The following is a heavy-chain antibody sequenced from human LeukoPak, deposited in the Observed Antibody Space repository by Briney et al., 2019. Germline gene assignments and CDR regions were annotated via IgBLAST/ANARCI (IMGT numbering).Heavy chain of an antibody. CDR2: ISGSGGST. D-gene: IGHD2-15*01. V-gene: IGHV3-23*01. Sequence: PGGSLRLSCAASGFTFSSYAMSGVRQAPGKGLEWVSAISGSGGSTYYADSVKGRFTISRDNSKNTLYLQMNSLRAEDTAVYYCAKMNGWVVVAATPGFFDYWGQGTLVTVSS. J-gene: IGHJ4*02. CDR1: GFTFSSYA. CDR3: AKMNGWVVVAATPGFFDY.